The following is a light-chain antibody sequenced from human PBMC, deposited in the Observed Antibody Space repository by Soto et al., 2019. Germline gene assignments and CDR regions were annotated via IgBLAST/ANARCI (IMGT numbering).Light chain of an antibody. CDR3: QQYNSYARR. V-gene: IGKV1-5*01. J-gene: IGKJ1*01. CDR2: DAS. Sequence: IQLTQTPSTLFVYVGARFTLTFRTSQSISSWLAWYQQKPGKAPKFLIYDASSLESGVPSRFGGSGSGTEFALTISSLHPDYFATYYCQQYNSYARRFGPGTKVDIK. CDR1: QSISSW.